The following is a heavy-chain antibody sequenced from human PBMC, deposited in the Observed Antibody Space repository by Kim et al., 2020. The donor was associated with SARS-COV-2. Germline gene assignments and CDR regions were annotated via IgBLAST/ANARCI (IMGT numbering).Heavy chain of an antibody. J-gene: IGHJ5*02. V-gene: IGHV4-39*01. D-gene: IGHD3-10*01. CDR2: IYYSGST. CDR1: GGSISSSSYY. CDR3: ARQQGGYYGSGREFDP. Sequence: SETLSLTCTVSGGSISSSSYYWGWIRQPPGKGLEWIGSIYYSGSTYYNPSLKSRVTISVDTSKNQFSLKLSSVTAADTAVYYCARQQGGYYGSGREFDPWGQGTLVTVSS.